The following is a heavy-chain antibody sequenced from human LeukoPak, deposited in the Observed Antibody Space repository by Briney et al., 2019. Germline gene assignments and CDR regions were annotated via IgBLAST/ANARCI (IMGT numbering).Heavy chain of an antibody. D-gene: IGHD3-16*01. J-gene: IGHJ4*02. CDR1: GGSFSGYY. Sequence: SETLSLTCAVCGGSFSGYYWSWIRQPPGKGLEWIGEINHSGSTNYNPSLKSRVTISVDTSKNQFSLKLSSVTAADTAVYYCARGGYDRGIYWGQGTLVTVSS. CDR2: INHSGST. V-gene: IGHV4-34*01. CDR3: ARGGYDRGIY.